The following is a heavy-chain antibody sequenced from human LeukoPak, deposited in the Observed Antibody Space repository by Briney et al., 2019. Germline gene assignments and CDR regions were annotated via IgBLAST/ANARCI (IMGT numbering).Heavy chain of an antibody. Sequence: SETLSLTCTVSGGSISSSSYYWGWIRQPPGKGLEWIGSIYYIGSTYYNPSLKGRVTISVDTSKNQFSLKLSCVTAADTAVYYCASYQLVAYYFDYWGQGTLVTVSS. CDR1: GGSISSSSYY. CDR3: ASYQLVAYYFDY. D-gene: IGHD6-13*01. CDR2: IYYIGST. J-gene: IGHJ4*02. V-gene: IGHV4-39*01.